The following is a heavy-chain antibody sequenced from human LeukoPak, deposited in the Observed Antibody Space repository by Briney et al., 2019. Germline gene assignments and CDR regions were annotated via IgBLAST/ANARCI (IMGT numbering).Heavy chain of an antibody. CDR1: GGSISSSSYY. D-gene: IGHD3-10*01. V-gene: IGHV4-39*01. CDR2: IYYSGST. Sequence: PSETLSLTCTVSGGSISSSSYYWGWIRQPPGKGLEWIGSIYYSGSTYYNPSLKSRVTISVDTSKNQFSLKLSSVTAADTAVYYCARQGRQFGEPYMDVWGKGTTVTVSS. CDR3: ARQGRQFGEPYMDV. J-gene: IGHJ6*03.